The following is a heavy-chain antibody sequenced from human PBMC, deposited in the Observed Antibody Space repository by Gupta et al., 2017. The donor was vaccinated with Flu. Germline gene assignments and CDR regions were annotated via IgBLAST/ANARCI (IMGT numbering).Heavy chain of an antibody. V-gene: IGHV3-48*01. J-gene: IGHJ6*02. CDR3: ARKWWGSNNDYGMDV. D-gene: IGHD2-8*01. CDR1: SYS. CDR2: MRSDGSTS. Sequence: SYSMNWVRQAPGKGLEWVSVMRSDGSTSYNADSVKGRFTISRDNSKNSLYLQMSSLRAEDTAVYYCARKWWGSNNDYGMDVWGQGTTVTVSS.